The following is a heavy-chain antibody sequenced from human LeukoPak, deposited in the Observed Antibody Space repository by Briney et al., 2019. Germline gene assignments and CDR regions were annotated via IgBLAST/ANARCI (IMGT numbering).Heavy chain of an antibody. D-gene: IGHD3-9*01. CDR3: AKDNYDILTGPFDY. Sequence: GGSLTLSCAASGFTFDDYAMHWVRQAPGKGLEWVSLISGDGGSTYYADSVKGRFTISRDNSKNSLYLQMNSLRTEDTALYYCAKDNYDILTGPFDYWGQGTLVTVSS. CDR2: ISGDGGST. V-gene: IGHV3-43*02. J-gene: IGHJ4*02. CDR1: GFTFDDYA.